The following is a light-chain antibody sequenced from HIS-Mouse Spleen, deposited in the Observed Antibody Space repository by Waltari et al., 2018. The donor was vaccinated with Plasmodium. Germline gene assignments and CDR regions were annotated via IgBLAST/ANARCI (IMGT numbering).Light chain of an antibody. CDR3: QQYVNLPYT. CDR2: DAS. J-gene: IGKJ2*01. CDR1: QDISNY. V-gene: IGKV1-33*01. Sequence: DIQLTQSPSSLSASVGDRITTTCQANQDISNYLNWDQQKPGKAPKLLIYDASNLETGVPSRFSGSGSGTDFTFTISSLQPEDIATYYCQQYVNLPYTFGQGTKLEIK.